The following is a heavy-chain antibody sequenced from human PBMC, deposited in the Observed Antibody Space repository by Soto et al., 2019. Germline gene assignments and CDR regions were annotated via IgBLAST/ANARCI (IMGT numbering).Heavy chain of an antibody. CDR3: ARDFSSGWFGELFPIDY. Sequence: GGSLRLCCAASGFTFSSYSMNWVRQAPGKGLEWVSSISSSSSYIYYADSVKGRFTISRDNAKNALYLQMNSLRAEDTAVYYCARDFSSGWFGELFPIDYWGQGTLVTVSS. V-gene: IGHV3-21*01. CDR1: GFTFSSYS. J-gene: IGHJ4*02. D-gene: IGHD3-10*01. CDR2: ISSSSSYI.